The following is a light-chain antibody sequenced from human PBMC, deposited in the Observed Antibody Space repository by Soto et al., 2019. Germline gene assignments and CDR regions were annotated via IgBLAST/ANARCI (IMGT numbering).Light chain of an antibody. CDR3: CSYAGNSTFV. Sequence: QSALTQPASVSGSPGQSITISCTGTSTNLANYNLVSWYQQYPGKAPKLIIYEVNKRPSGFSNRFSGAKSGNTASLTISGLQAEDEADYYCCSYAGNSTFVFGTGTKVTV. CDR1: STNLANYNL. V-gene: IGLV2-23*02. J-gene: IGLJ1*01. CDR2: EVN.